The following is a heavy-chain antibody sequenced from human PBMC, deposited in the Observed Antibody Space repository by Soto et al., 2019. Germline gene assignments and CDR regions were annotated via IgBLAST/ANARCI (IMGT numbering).Heavy chain of an antibody. CDR3: VREEGFDQ. CDR1: GFSFSSHW. CDR2: INGGGTYA. Sequence: EVQLVESGGGLVQPGGSLRLSCVASGFSFSSHWMHWVRQDPGQGLVWVSRINGGGTYATYADAVRGRFTISRDNANNTLYLQMNSLRVEDTAVDYCVREEGFDQWGQGTLVTVSS. J-gene: IGHJ4*02. V-gene: IGHV3-74*01.